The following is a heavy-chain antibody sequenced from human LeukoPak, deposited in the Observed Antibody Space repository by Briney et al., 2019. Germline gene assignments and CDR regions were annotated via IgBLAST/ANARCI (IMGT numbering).Heavy chain of an antibody. CDR2: IYHSGSA. CDR1: DGSFSAYC. CDR3: ARGRYDFWSGYYTGRYYYYYYMDV. J-gene: IGHJ6*03. V-gene: IGHV4-34*01. D-gene: IGHD3-3*01. Sequence: PSETLSLTCAVYDGSFSAYCWSWIRQPPGKGLEWIGEIYHSGSANYNPSLQSRVTISVDTPKNQFSLKLSSVTAADTAVYYCARGRYDFWSGYYTGRYYYYYYMDVWGKGTTVTVSS.